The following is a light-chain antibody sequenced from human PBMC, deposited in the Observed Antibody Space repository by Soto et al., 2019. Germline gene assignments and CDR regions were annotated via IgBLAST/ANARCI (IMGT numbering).Light chain of an antibody. V-gene: IGLV1-40*01. J-gene: IGLJ2*01. CDR1: SSNIGAGYN. CDR2: VNS. CDR3: QSYDSSLSGVV. Sequence: QSALTQPPSVSGAPGQRVTISCTGSSSNIGAGYNVHWYQQLPGTAPKLLIYVNSNRPSGVPVRFSGSKSGTSASLAITGLQAEDEADYYCQSYDSSLSGVVFGGGTKLTVL.